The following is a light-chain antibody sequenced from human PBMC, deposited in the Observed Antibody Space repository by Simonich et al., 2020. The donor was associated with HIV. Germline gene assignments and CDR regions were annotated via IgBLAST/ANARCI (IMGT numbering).Light chain of an antibody. J-gene: IGLJ1*01. Sequence: QSALTQPASVSGSPGQSITISCTGTSSDVGGYNFVSWHQPHPGKAPQLMIYDVSKRTSGVPDRFSGSKSGNTASLTISGLQAEDEADFYCSSYTSSSTLVFGTGTKVTVL. CDR1: SSDVGGYNF. CDR2: DVS. V-gene: IGLV2-14*01. CDR3: SSYTSSSTLV.